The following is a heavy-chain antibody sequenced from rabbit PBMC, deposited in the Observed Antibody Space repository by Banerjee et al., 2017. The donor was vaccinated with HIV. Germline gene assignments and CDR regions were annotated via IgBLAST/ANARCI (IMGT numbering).Heavy chain of an antibody. CDR2: IGGGSSGIT. CDR3: ARDEQASGVWGGDL. J-gene: IGHJ3*01. V-gene: IGHV1S45*01. D-gene: IGHD4-1*01. Sequence: QEQLEESGGDLVKPEGSLTLTCTASAFSFSNKYVMCWVRQAPGKGLEWIGCIGGGSSGITYYASWAKGRFTISKTSSTTVTLQMTSLTVADTATYFCARDEQASGVWGGDLWGQGTLVTVS. CDR1: AFSFSNKYV.